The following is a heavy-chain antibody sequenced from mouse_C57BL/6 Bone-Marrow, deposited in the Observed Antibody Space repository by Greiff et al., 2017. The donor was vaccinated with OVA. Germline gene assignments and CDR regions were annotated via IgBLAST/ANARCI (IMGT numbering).Heavy chain of an antibody. CDR3: ARRGYDGDYFDY. Sequence: VQLQQSGAELVRPGTSVKVSCKASGYAFTNYLIEWVKQRPGQGLEWIGVINPGSGGTNYNEKFKGKATLTADKSSSTAYMQLSSLTSEDSAVYFCARRGYDGDYFDYGGQGTTLTVSS. V-gene: IGHV1-54*01. CDR2: INPGSGGT. CDR1: GYAFTNYL. J-gene: IGHJ2*01. D-gene: IGHD2-14*01.